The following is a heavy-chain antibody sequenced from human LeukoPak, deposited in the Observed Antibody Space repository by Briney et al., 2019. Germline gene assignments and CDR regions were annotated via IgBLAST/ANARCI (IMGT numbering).Heavy chain of an antibody. V-gene: IGHV4-59*12. D-gene: IGHD1-26*01. J-gene: IGHJ4*02. CDR3: ARGFSGSRYFDY. Sequence: PSETLSLTCTVSGASISVDYWSWIRQPPGKGLGWIGYFSYSGSTHYNPSLKSRITISVDTSKNQFSLKLTSLTAADTAVYYCARGFSGSRYFDYWGQGTLVTASS. CDR1: GASISVDY. CDR2: FSYSGST.